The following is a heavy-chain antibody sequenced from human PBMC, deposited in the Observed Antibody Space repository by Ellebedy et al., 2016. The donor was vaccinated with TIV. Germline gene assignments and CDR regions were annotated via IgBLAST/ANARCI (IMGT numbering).Heavy chain of an antibody. V-gene: IGHV3-21*01. D-gene: IGHD4-11*01. CDR2: ISSSSSYI. J-gene: IGHJ4*02. CDR1: GFTFSSYS. Sequence: GGSLRLXXAASGFTFSSYSMNWVRQAPGKGLEWVSSISSSSSYIYYADSVKGRFTISRDNAKNSLYLQMNSLRAEDTAVYYCAREGDDYSIQNWGQGTLVTVSS. CDR3: AREGDDYSIQN.